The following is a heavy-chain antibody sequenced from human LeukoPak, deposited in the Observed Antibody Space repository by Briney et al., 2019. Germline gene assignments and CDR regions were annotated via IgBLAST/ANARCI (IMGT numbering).Heavy chain of an antibody. Sequence: PSETLSLTCSVSGGSISSYYWSWIRQPPGKGLESIGYIYYRGSTNYNPSLKSRVTMSLDTSKNQFSLKLNSVTAADTAVYYCARVTYYYGSGRQTYYFDYWGQGTLVTVSS. V-gene: IGHV4-59*01. CDR2: IYYRGST. J-gene: IGHJ4*02. CDR3: ARVTYYYGSGRQTYYFDY. CDR1: GGSISSYY. D-gene: IGHD3-10*01.